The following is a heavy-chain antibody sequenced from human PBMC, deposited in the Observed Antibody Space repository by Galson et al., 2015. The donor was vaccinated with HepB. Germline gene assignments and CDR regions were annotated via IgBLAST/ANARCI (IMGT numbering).Heavy chain of an antibody. Sequence: SLRLSCAASGFTFSSYAMHWVRQAPGKGLEWVAVISYDGSNKYYADSVKGRFTISRDNSKNTLYLQMNSLRAEDTAVYYCARDRAALDYWGRGTLVTVSS. CDR3: ARDRAALDY. CDR2: ISYDGSNK. J-gene: IGHJ4*02. D-gene: IGHD6-13*01. V-gene: IGHV3-30*04. CDR1: GFTFSSYA.